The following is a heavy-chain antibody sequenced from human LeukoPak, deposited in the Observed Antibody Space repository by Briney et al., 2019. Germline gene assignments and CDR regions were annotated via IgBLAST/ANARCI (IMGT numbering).Heavy chain of an antibody. CDR3: AVVLMGVTTDY. V-gene: IGHV1-2*02. J-gene: IGHJ4*02. Sequence: ASVKVSCKASGYTFTGYYIHWVRRAPGQGLEWMGWINPNSGATAYAQNLQGRVTMTRDMSISTVYMELGSLRSDDTAMYYCAVVLMGVTTDYWGQGTLVTVSP. CDR2: INPNSGAT. CDR1: GYTFTGYY. D-gene: IGHD1-26*01.